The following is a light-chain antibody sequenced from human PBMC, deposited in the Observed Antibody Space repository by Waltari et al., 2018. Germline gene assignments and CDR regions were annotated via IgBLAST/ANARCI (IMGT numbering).Light chain of an antibody. J-gene: IGKJ4*01. Sequence: IQLTQSPSSRSASVGAKVPITCRASEGISTYLAWYQQQPGKAPKLLIYGASTLQSGVPSRFSGSGSGTDFTLTISSLQPGDFATYYCQQLDKYPLTFGGGTKVEIK. CDR2: GAS. CDR3: QQLDKYPLT. CDR1: EGISTY. V-gene: IGKV1-9*01.